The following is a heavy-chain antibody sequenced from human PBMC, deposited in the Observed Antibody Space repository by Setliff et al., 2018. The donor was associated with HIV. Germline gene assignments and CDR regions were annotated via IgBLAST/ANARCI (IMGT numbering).Heavy chain of an antibody. CDR3: ARAGQYCSGGSCYSYYYYYYYMDV. CDR2: INTNTGNP. V-gene: IGHV7-4-1*02. D-gene: IGHD2-15*01. J-gene: IGHJ6*03. Sequence: ASVKVSCKASGYTFTSYDINWVRQATGQGLEWMGWINTNTGNPTYAQGFTGRFVFSLDTSVSTAYLQISSLKAEDTAVYYCARAGQYCSGGSCYSYYYYYYYMDVWGKGTTVTVSS. CDR1: GYTFTSYD.